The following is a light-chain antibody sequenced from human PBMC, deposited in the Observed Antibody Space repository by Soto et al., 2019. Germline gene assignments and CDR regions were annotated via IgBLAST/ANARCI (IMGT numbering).Light chain of an antibody. CDR1: SSNIGAGYD. J-gene: IGLJ1*01. V-gene: IGLV1-40*01. CDR2: GNS. Sequence: QSALTQPPSVSGAPGQRVTISCTGSSSNIGAGYDVHWYQQLPGTAPKLLIYGNSNRPSGVPDRFSGSKSGTSASLAITGLQAEDEADYYCQSYDSSLFGPYVFVTGTKVTVL. CDR3: QSYDSSLFGPYV.